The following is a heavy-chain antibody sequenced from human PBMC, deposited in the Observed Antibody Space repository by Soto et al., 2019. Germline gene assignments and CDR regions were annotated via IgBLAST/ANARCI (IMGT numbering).Heavy chain of an antibody. CDR1: GFTFSDYY. J-gene: IGHJ3*02. Sequence: GGSPRLSCAASGFTFSDYYMSWIRQAPGKGLEWVSYISSSGSTIYYADSVKGRFTISRDNAKNSLYLQMNSLRAEDTAVYYCARVYGDSVEGFVAFDIWGQGTMVTVSS. CDR2: ISSSGSTI. D-gene: IGHD4-17*01. CDR3: ARVYGDSVEGFVAFDI. V-gene: IGHV3-11*01.